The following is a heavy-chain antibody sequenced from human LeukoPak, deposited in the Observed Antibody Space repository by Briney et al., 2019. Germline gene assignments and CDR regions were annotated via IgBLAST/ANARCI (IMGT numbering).Heavy chain of an antibody. V-gene: IGHV1-18*01. CDR3: ARDFSNFSYGTWFDP. CDR2: ISTYNGKT. J-gene: IGHJ5*02. D-gene: IGHD1-1*01. Sequence: GASVKVSCKASGYTFTRYGITWVRQAPGQGLEWMGWISTYNGKTNYAQKVQERVTMTTDTSTSTVYMELRSLRSDDTALYFCARDFSNFSYGTWFDPWGQGTLVTVSS. CDR1: GYTFTRYG.